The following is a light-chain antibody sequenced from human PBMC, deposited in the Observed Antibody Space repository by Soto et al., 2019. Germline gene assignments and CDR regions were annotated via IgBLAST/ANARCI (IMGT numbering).Light chain of an antibody. J-gene: IGLJ1*01. Sequence: QSALTQPASVSGSPGQSITISCTGTSSDVGGYNYVSWYQQHPGKAPKLMIYDVSNRPSGVSNRFSGSKSGNTASLTISGLQAEDEADYYCSSYTTSSPPVFGPGTKVTDL. CDR2: DVS. CDR3: SSYTTSSPPV. V-gene: IGLV2-14*01. CDR1: SSDVGGYNY.